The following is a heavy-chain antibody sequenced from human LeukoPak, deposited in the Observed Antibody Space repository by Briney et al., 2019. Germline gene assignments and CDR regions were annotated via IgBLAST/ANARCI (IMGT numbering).Heavy chain of an antibody. CDR3: ARGLAYNYGYMFDN. Sequence: ASVRVSCKASGYTFTGYYIHWVRQAPGQGLEWMGRINPNSGDTNYAQEFQGRVTMTRDPSSTTVYTQLSRLRSDHTAVFYCARGLAYNYGYMFDNWGQGTLVTVSS. CDR2: INPNSGDT. J-gene: IGHJ4*02. V-gene: IGHV1-2*06. CDR1: GYTFTGYY. D-gene: IGHD5-18*01.